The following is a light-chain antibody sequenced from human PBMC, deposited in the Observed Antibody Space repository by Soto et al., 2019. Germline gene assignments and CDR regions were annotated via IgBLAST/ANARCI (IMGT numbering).Light chain of an antibody. V-gene: IGLV2-14*03. J-gene: IGLJ1*01. CDR1: SSDVGAFNF. CDR2: NVY. Sequence: QSVLTQPASVSGSPGQSITISCTGTSSDVGAFNFVSWHQQHPGKAPKLLIYNVYDRPSGVSYRFSGSKYGNTAPLTISGLQGEDEADYYCSSYTVSRTYVFGTGTKLTVL. CDR3: SSYTVSRTYV.